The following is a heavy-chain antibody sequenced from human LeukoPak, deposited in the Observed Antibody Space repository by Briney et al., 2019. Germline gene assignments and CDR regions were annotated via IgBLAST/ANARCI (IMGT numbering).Heavy chain of an antibody. V-gene: IGHV4-39*07. J-gene: IGHJ5*02. CDR3: ARDLSDGFWSGYYFNWFDP. CDR1: GGSISSSSYY. Sequence: SETLSLTCTVSGGSISSSSYYWGWIRQPPGKGLEWIGSIYYSGSTYYNPSLKSRVTISVDTSKNQFSLKLSSVTAADTAVYYCARDLSDGFWSGYYFNWFDPWGQGTLVTVSS. D-gene: IGHD3-3*01. CDR2: IYYSGST.